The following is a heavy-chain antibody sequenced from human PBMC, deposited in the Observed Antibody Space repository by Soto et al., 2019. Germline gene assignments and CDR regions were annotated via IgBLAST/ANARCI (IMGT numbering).Heavy chain of an antibody. CDR1: GFTFSTYA. CDR3: ARDPSRLYGDSDAFDI. Sequence: GGSLRLSCAASGFTFSTYAMAWVRQAPGKGLEWVSYISSSSSTIYYADSVKGRFTISRDNAKNSLYLQMNSLRDEDTAVYYCARDPSRLYGDSDAFDIWGQGTMVTVSS. CDR2: ISSSSSTI. V-gene: IGHV3-48*02. D-gene: IGHD4-17*01. J-gene: IGHJ3*02.